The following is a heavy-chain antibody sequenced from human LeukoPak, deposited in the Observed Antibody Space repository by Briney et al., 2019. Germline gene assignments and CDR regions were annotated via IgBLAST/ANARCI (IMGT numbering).Heavy chain of an antibody. J-gene: IGHJ3*01. Sequence: GGSLRLSCAASGFTVSTNYMSWVRQAPGKRLEWVSVIYSGGTTYYADSVKGRFTISRDSSKNTLYVQMNSLRADDTAVYYCAGVLGIYAFDVWGQGTMVTVSS. V-gene: IGHV3-66*02. D-gene: IGHD7-27*01. CDR3: AGVLGIYAFDV. CDR1: GFTVSTNY. CDR2: IYSGGTT.